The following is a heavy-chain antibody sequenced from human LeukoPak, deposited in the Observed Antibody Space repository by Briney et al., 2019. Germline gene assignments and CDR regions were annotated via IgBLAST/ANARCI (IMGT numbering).Heavy chain of an antibody. CDR1: GYTFISYY. Sequence: ASVTVSCKASGYTFISYYIHWVRQAPGQGLEWMGIINPSGGGTNYVQKFQGRVTMTRDTSTSTVYMELSSLRSEDTAVYYCARGYSSSSLDYWGQGTLVTVSS. CDR2: INPSGGGT. D-gene: IGHD6-6*01. J-gene: IGHJ4*02. V-gene: IGHV1-46*01. CDR3: ARGYSSSSLDY.